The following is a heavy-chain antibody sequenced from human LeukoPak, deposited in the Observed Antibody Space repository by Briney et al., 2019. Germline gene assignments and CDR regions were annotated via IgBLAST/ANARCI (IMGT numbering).Heavy chain of an antibody. CDR2: INHSGST. CDR1: GGSFSGYY. CDR3: ARDLIVATTKTFDP. D-gene: IGHD5-12*01. J-gene: IGHJ5*02. V-gene: IGHV4-34*01. Sequence: SSETLSLTCAVYGGSFSGYYWSWIRQPPGKGLEWIGEINHSGSTNYNPSLKSRVTISVDTSKNRFSLKLSSVTAADTAVYYCARDLIVATTKTFDPWGQGTLVTVSS.